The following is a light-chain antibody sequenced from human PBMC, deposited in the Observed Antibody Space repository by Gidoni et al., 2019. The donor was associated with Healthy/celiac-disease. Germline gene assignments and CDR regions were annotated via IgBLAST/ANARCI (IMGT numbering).Light chain of an antibody. J-gene: IGKJ4*01. V-gene: IGKV1-33*01. Sequence: DIQMNQPPSSLSASVGDRVPITCQASQDISNYLNWYQQKPGKAPKLLIYDASNLETGVPSRFSGSGSGTDFTFPISSLQPEDIATYYCQQYDNLPLTFGGGTKVEIK. CDR3: QQYDNLPLT. CDR2: DAS. CDR1: QDISNY.